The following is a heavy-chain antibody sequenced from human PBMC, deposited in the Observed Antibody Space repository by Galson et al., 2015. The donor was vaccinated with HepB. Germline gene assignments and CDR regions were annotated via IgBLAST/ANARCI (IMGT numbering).Heavy chain of an antibody. Sequence: SVKVSCKASGYTFTGYYMHWVRQASGQGLEWMGRINPNSGGTNYEQKFQGRVTMTRDTSISTAYMERSRLRSDDTVVYYCAREASDDYGDYWYFDLWGRCTLVTVAS. CDR2: INPNSGGT. D-gene: IGHD4-17*01. V-gene: IGHV1-2*05. CDR1: GYTFTGYY. CDR3: AREASDDYGDYWYFDL. J-gene: IGHJ2*01.